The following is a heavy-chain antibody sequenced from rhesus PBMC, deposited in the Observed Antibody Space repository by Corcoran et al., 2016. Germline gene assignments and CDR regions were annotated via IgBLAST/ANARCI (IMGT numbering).Heavy chain of an antibody. CDR2: LYGSSPST. Sequence: QVQLQESGPGVVKPSETLSLTCAVSGGSISDSYRWSWIRQPPGKGLEWIGYLYGSSPSTNYNPSLKSRVTISKDTSKNQFSLKLSSVTAAAAAVYYCARWGYCSGGVCYADFDYWGQGVLVTVSS. CDR1: GGSISDSYR. J-gene: IGHJ4*01. CDR3: ARWGYCSGGVCYADFDY. D-gene: IGHD2-8*01. V-gene: IGHV4S10*01.